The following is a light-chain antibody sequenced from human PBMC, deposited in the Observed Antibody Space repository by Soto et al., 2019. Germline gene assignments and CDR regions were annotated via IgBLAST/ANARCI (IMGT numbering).Light chain of an antibody. CDR1: QSVSSNY. CDR3: QQYGSSPAT. V-gene: IGKV3-20*01. J-gene: IGKJ2*01. CDR2: AAS. Sequence: EIVVTQSPGTLSMSPGEGAALSCRASQSVSSNYLAWYQQRPGQAPRLLIYAASNRAAGIPDRFSGSGSGTDFTLTISRLEPEDFAVYYCQQYGSSPATFGQGTKLDIK.